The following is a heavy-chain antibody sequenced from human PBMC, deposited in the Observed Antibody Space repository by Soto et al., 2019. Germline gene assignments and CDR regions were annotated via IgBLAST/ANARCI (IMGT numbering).Heavy chain of an antibody. D-gene: IGHD2-2*01. CDR1: GFSLSNARMG. CDR2: IFSNDEK. J-gene: IGHJ6*02. Sequence: QVTLKESGPVLVKPTETLTLTCTVSGFSLSNARMGVSWIRQPPGKALEWLAHIFSNDEKSYSTSLKSRLTTSKDTSKSQVVLTMTNMDPVDTATYYCARDGIGYFISTSCNNYYYYGMDVWGQGTTVTVSS. V-gene: IGHV2-26*01. CDR3: ARDGIGYFISTSCNNYYYYGMDV.